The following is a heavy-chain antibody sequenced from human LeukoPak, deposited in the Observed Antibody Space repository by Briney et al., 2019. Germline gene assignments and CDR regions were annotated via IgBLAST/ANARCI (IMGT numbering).Heavy chain of an antibody. CDR3: ARARGITMVRGAICFDY. CDR1: GGSISSSSYY. CDR2: IYYSGST. J-gene: IGHJ4*02. V-gene: IGHV4-39*07. D-gene: IGHD3-10*01. Sequence: SETLSLTCTVSGGSISSSSYYWGWIRQPPGKGLEWIGSIYYSGSTYYNPSLKSRVTISVDTSKNQFSLKLSSVTAADTAVYYCARARGITMVRGAICFDYWGQGTLVTVSS.